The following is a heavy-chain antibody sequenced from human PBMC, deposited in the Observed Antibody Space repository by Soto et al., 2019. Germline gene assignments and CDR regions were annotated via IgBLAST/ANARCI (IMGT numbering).Heavy chain of an antibody. CDR1: GFTFSDYY. J-gene: IGHJ5*02. CDR3: ARELRARWFGELFPWFDP. D-gene: IGHD3-10*01. Sequence: GGSLRLSCAASGFTFSDYYMSWIRQAPGKGLEWVSYISSSGSTIYYADSVKGRFTISRDNAKNSLYLQMNSLRAEDTAVYYWARELRARWFGELFPWFDPWGQGTLVTVSS. V-gene: IGHV3-11*01. CDR2: ISSSGSTI.